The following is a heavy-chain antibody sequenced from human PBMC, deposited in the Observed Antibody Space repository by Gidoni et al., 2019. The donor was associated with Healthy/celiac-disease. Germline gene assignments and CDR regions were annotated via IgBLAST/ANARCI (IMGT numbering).Heavy chain of an antibody. V-gene: IGHV3-74*01. J-gene: IGHJ3*02. CDR3: ARGHSSSWDDAFDI. CDR2: INSDGSST. Sequence: EVQLVESGGGLVQPGGSLRLSCAASGFTFRSYWMHWVRQAPGKGLVWVSRINSDGSSTSYADSVKGRFTISRDNAKNTLYLQMNSLRAEDTAVYYCARGHSSSWDDAFDIWGQGTMVTVSS. CDR1: GFTFRSYW. D-gene: IGHD6-13*01.